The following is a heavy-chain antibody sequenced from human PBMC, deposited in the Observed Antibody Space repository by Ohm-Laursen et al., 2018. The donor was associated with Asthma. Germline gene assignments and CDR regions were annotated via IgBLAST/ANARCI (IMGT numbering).Heavy chain of an antibody. CDR1: GYTFTSYY. CDR2: INPIVGST. D-gene: IGHD3-22*01. J-gene: IGHJ6*02. CDR3: ARDGNYYYDSSGYFGCYYYGMDV. V-gene: IGHV1-46*01. Sequence: ASVKAFCKASGYTFTSYYMHWVRQAPGQGLEWMGIINPIVGSTSYAQKFQGRVTMTRDTSTSTVYMELSSLRSEDTAVYYCARDGNYYYDSSGYFGCYYYGMDVWGQGTTVTVSS.